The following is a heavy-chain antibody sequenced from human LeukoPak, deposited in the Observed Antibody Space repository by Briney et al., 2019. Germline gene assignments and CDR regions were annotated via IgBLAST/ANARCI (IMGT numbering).Heavy chain of an antibody. D-gene: IGHD3-10*01. CDR1: GFTFSSYW. V-gene: IGHV3-7*01. J-gene: IGHJ4*02. CDR2: IKQDGSEK. CDR3: ARADYYGSGSDLYYFDY. Sequence: GGSLRLSCAASGFTFSSYWMSWVRQAPGKGLEWVANIKQDGSEKYYVDSVKGRFTISRDNAKNSLYLQMNSLRAEDTAVYYCARADYYGSGSDLYYFDYWGQGTLVTVSS.